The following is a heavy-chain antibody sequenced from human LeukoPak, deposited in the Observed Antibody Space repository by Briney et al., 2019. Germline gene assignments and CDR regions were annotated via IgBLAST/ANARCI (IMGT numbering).Heavy chain of an antibody. Sequence: SETLSLTCTVSGGSISSSNYYLGWIPQPPGKGLEWIGTIHYSGNTYYNPSLKSRVAISVDTSRNQFSLRLSSVTAADTAVYYCARDFGDYRVDYWGQGTLVTVSS. CDR3: ARDFGDYRVDY. J-gene: IGHJ4*02. V-gene: IGHV4-39*01. D-gene: IGHD4-17*01. CDR1: GGSISSSNYY. CDR2: IHYSGNT.